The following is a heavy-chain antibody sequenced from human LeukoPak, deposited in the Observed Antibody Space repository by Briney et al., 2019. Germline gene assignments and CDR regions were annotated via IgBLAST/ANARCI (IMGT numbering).Heavy chain of an antibody. CDR2: ISYDGSNK. CDR1: GFTFSSYG. D-gene: IGHD6-13*01. Sequence: GGSLRLSCAASGFTFSSYGMHWVRQAPGKGLEWVAVISYDGSNKYYADSVKGRFTISRDNSKNTLYLQMNSLRAEDTAVYYCAKASLAAAVTGIDYWGQGTLVTVSS. CDR3: AKASLAAAVTGIDY. V-gene: IGHV3-30*18. J-gene: IGHJ4*02.